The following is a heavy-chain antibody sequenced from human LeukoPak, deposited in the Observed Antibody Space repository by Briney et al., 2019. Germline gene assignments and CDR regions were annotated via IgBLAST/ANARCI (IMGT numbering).Heavy chain of an antibody. CDR2: ISAYKGNT. CDR1: GYTFTNYG. V-gene: IGHV1-18*01. CDR3: ARDRAVRGVTDVFDI. Sequence: ASVKVSCKASGYTFTNYGITWLRQAPGQGLEWMGWISAYKGNTNYAQNLQGRVTMTTDTSTSTVYMELRSLRSDDTAVYYCARDRAVRGVTDVFDIWGQGTMVTVSS. D-gene: IGHD3-10*01. J-gene: IGHJ3*02.